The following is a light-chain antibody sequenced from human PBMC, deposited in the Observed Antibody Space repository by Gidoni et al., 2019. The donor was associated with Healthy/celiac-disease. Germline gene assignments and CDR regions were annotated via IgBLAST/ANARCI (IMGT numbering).Light chain of an antibody. V-gene: IGLV1-40*01. CDR3: QSYDSSLSAVV. CDR1: SSNIGAGYD. Sequence: QSVLTQPPSASGPPAQRVTISCTGSSSNIGAGYDVHWYQQLPGTAPKLLIYGNSNRPSGVPDRFSGSKSGTSASLAITGLQAEDEADYYCQSYDSSLSAVVFGGGTKLTVL. J-gene: IGLJ2*01. CDR2: GNS.